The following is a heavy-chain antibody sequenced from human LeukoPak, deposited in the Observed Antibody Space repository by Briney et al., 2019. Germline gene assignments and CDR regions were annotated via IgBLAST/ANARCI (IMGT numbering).Heavy chain of an antibody. V-gene: IGHV3-48*04. J-gene: IGHJ4*02. D-gene: IGHD3-10*01. Sequence: PGGSLRLSCAASRFTFSSYSMNWVRQAPGKGLEWVSYISSSGSTIYYADSVKGRFTISRDNAKNSLYLQMNSLRAEDTAVYYCARDKLYGSGSEDYWGQGTLVTVSS. CDR2: ISSSGSTI. CDR3: ARDKLYGSGSEDY. CDR1: RFTFSSYS.